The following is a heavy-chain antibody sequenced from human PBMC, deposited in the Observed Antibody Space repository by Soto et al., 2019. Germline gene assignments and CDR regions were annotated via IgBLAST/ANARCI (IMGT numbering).Heavy chain of an antibody. Sequence: EVQLLESGGGLVQPGGSLRLSCAASGITFSSYVMSWVRQAPGKGLEWVSGISGSGGTTYYGDSVKGRFTISRDNSKNTLYLQMNSLRAEDTAVYYCATHSNYYYQYMDVWGKGTTVTVSS. CDR1: GITFSSYV. CDR2: ISGSGGTT. J-gene: IGHJ6*03. D-gene: IGHD4-4*01. V-gene: IGHV3-23*01. CDR3: ATHSNYYYQYMDV.